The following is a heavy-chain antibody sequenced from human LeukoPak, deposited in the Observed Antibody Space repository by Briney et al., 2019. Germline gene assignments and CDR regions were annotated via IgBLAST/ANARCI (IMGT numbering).Heavy chain of an antibody. CDR3: ARGPAGYN. D-gene: IGHD1-1*01. Sequence: GGSLRLSCAASGFTVSSNHMSWVRQAPGKGLEWVSVIYSGGSTDYADSVKGRFTISRDNLKNTLYLLMNGLRAEDTAVYYCARGPAGYNWGQGTLVTFSS. CDR2: IYSGGST. CDR1: GFTVSSNH. J-gene: IGHJ4*02. V-gene: IGHV3-53*01.